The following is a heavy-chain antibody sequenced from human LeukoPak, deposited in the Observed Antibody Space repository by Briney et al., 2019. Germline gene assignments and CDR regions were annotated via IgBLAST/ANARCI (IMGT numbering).Heavy chain of an antibody. CDR2: ISSNGGST. CDR1: GFTFSSYS. Sequence: GGSLRLSCAASGFTFSSYSMHWVRQAPGKGLEYVSGISSNGGSTWYAGSVKGRFTIPRDNSKNTVNLQLGSLRIEDTAVYHCARMTLYGSGTVHWGQGILVTVSS. CDR3: ARMTLYGSGTVH. J-gene: IGHJ4*02. V-gene: IGHV3-64*02. D-gene: IGHD3-10*01.